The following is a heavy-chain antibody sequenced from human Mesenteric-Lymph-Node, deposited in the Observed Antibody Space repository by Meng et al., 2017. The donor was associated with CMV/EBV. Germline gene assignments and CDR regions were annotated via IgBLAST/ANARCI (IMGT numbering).Heavy chain of an antibody. J-gene: IGHJ6*02. CDR2: ISSSSSYI. CDR1: GFTFGDFT. Sequence: GGSLRLSCAASGFTFGDFTINWVRQAPGKGLEWVSSISSSSSYIYYADSVKGRFTISRDNAKNSLYLQMNSLRAEDTAVYYCARDPTLDIVVVPASNYYYGMDVWGQGTTVTVSS. V-gene: IGHV3-21*01. D-gene: IGHD2-2*01. CDR3: ARDPTLDIVVVPASNYYYGMDV.